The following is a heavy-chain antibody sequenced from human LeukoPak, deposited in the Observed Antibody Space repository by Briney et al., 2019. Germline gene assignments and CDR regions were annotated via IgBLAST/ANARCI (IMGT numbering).Heavy chain of an antibody. CDR2: IYYDGSA. J-gene: IGHJ6*03. CDR3: ARHKDYYYSYMDV. V-gene: IGHV4-39*01. Sequence: SETLSLTCTVSGGSISTSSYYWGWIRQPPGKGLEWIGSIYYDGSAYYNPSLKSRVTISVDTSKNQFSLKLSSVTAADTAVYYCARHKDYYYSYMDVWGKGTTVTISS. CDR1: GGSISTSSYY.